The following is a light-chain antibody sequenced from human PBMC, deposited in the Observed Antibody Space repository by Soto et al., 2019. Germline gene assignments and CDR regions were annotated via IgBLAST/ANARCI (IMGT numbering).Light chain of an antibody. J-gene: IGLJ2*01. CDR1: SGDIGSYNR. CDR2: EVT. V-gene: IGLV2-23*02. CDR3: CSYAGSRTHVL. Sequence: QSVLTQPASVSGSPGQSITISCTGTSGDIGSYNRVSWYQQHPGKAPKLIIYEVTDRPSGVSNRFSGSKSGNTASLTISGLQAEDEAEYYCCSYAGSRTHVLFGGGTKVTVL.